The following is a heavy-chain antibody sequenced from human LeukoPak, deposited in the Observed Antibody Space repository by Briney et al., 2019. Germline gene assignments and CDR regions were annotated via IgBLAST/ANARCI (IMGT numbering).Heavy chain of an antibody. D-gene: IGHD3-10*01. J-gene: IGHJ3*02. CDR3: ARDSYWLGGTFGAFDI. CDR1: GFTFSTYS. Sequence: GGSLRLSCAASGFTFSTYSMNWVRQAPGRGLEWVSSMSSSGSSIYYADSVKGRFTISRDNAKTSLYLQINSLRAEDTAVYYCARDSYWLGGTFGAFDIWGQGTMVTVSS. CDR2: MSSSGSSI. V-gene: IGHV3-21*01.